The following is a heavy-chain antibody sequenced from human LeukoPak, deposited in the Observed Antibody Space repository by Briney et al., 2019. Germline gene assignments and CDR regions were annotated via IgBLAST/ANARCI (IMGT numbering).Heavy chain of an antibody. CDR3: ARVRGDTMATGWFDP. J-gene: IGHJ5*02. V-gene: IGHV1-46*01. CDR1: GYTFTSYY. Sequence: ASVKVSCKASGYTFTSYYMHWVRQAPGQGLEWMGIINPSGGSTSYAQKFQGRVTMTRDTSTSTVYMELSSLRSEDTAVYYCARVRGDTMATGWFDPWGQGTLVTVSS. D-gene: IGHD1-26*01. CDR2: INPSGGST.